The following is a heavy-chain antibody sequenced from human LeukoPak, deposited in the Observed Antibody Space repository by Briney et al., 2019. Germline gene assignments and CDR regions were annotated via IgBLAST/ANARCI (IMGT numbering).Heavy chain of an antibody. CDR1: GGSISSYY. J-gene: IGHJ5*02. CDR3: ARVPYYYDSSGYYFGFDP. D-gene: IGHD3-22*01. CDR2: IYYSGST. Sequence: SETLSLTCTVSGGSISSYYWSWIRQPPGKGLEWIGYIYYSGSTNYNPSLKSRVTIPVDTSKNQFSLKLSSVTAADTAVYYCARVPYYYDSSGYYFGFDPWGQGTLVTVSS. V-gene: IGHV4-59*01.